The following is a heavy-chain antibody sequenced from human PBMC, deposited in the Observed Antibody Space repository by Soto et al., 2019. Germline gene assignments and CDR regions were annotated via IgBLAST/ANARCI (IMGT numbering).Heavy chain of an antibody. CDR2: IYWDDDK. CDR3: AHFLEWSYGMDV. D-gene: IGHD3-3*01. CDR1: GFSLSTSGVG. Sequence: QITLKESGPTLVKPTQPLTLTCTFSGFSLSTSGVGVGWIRQPPGKALEWLALIYWDDDKRYSPSLKSRLTITKDTSKNQVVVTMTNMDPVDTGTYYCAHFLEWSYGMDVWGQGTTVTVSS. V-gene: IGHV2-5*02. J-gene: IGHJ6*02.